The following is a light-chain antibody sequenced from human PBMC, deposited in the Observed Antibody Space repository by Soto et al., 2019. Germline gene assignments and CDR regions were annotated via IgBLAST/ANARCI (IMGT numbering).Light chain of an antibody. V-gene: IGKV1-39*01. J-gene: IGKJ1*01. CDR3: QQSYSTPQT. CDR1: QGIRND. Sequence: DIHMTHAPSSLSASIGNRVTITCRASQGIRNDLGWYQQKPGKAPKLLIYAASSLQSGVPSRFSGSGSGTDFTLTISSLQPEDFATYYCQQSYSTPQTFGQGTKVDIK. CDR2: AAS.